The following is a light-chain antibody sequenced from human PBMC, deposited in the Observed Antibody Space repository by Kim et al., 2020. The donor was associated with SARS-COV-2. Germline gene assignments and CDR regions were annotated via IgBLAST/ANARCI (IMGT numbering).Light chain of an antibody. CDR2: GAS. CDR1: QSVSSSY. CDR3: QQYGTSPPTT. V-gene: IGKV3-20*01. J-gene: IGKJ2*01. Sequence: SPAENANLACRASQSVSSSYLTWYQQKPGQAPRLLIYGASRRATGIPDRFSGSGSGTDFTLTISRLETEDFAVYFCQQYGTSPPTTFGQGTKLEI.